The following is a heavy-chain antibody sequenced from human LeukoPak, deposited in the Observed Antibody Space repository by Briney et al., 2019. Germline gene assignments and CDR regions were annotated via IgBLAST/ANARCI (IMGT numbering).Heavy chain of an antibody. CDR1: GYPIGLDYY. J-gene: IGHJ5*02. D-gene: IGHD5-24*01. CDR2: FHRGRI. V-gene: IGHV4-38-2*02. CDR3: ARAPSSYESGNGYPNLGWLDP. Sequence: SETLSLTCKVSGYPIGLDYYWVWIRQAPGRGLQWIGGFHRGRIQYNSALKSRVTIPIGSSKNQFSLRMWPVTAADTAFYFCARAPSSYESGNGYPNLGWLDPWGQGALVTVSS.